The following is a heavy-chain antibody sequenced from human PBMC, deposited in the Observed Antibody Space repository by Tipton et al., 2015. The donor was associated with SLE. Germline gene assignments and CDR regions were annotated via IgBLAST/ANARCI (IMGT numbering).Heavy chain of an antibody. CDR1: GGSTSRYS. D-gene: IGHD1-1*01. CDR3: GRGATTWRGAIYGMDV. J-gene: IGHJ6*02. V-gene: IGHV4-59*01. CDR2: ISHGGGS. Sequence: TLSLTCTVSGGSTSRYSWSWIRQPPGKGLEWIGYISHGGGSNYNPSLKSRVTISIDTAKNQFSLKLSSVTAADTAVYYCGRGATTWRGAIYGMDVWGQGTTVSVS.